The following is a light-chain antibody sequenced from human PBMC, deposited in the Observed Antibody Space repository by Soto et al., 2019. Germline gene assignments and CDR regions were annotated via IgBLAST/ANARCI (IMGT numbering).Light chain of an antibody. V-gene: IGKV3-15*01. CDR2: DTS. J-gene: IGKJ5*01. CDR1: KGIGDT. CDR3: QQYNNWPFS. Sequence: EVVMRKSPATLSVCKGEGASLSCRVRKGIGDTLAWYQHKPGQTPRLLIYDTSTRATGVPTRFSGSRSGAEFTLTINSLQSGDSAVYFCQQYNNWPFSFGQGTRLEIK.